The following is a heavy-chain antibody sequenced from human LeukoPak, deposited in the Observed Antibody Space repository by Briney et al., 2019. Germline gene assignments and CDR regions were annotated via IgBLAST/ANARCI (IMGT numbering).Heavy chain of an antibody. J-gene: IGHJ4*02. CDR1: GFTFTNAW. CDR3: TSSPIDY. D-gene: IGHD6-19*01. V-gene: IGHV3-15*01. Sequence: RTGGSLRLSCVASGFTFTNAWMSWVRQAPGKGLEWVGRIKSKTDGGTTDYAAPVKGRITISRDDSKNTLYLQMNSLKTEDTAVYYCTSSPIDYWGQGTLVTVSS. CDR2: IKSKTDGGTT.